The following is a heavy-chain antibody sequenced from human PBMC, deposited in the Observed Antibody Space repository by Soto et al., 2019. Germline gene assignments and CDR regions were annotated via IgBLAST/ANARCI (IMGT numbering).Heavy chain of an antibody. V-gene: IGHV4-34*01. J-gene: IGHJ2*01. Sequence: SETLSLTCAVYGGSFSGYYWSWIRRPPGKGLEWIGEISHSGSTNYNPSLKSRVTISVDTSKNQFSLKLSSVTAADTAVYYCGRGLLGYFDWPIHERYFDLWGRGTLVTVSS. CDR2: ISHSGST. D-gene: IGHD3-9*01. CDR3: GRGLLGYFDWPIHERYFDL. CDR1: GGSFSGYY.